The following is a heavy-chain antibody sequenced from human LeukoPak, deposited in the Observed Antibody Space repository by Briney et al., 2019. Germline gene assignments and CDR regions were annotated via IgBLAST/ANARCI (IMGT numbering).Heavy chain of an antibody. CDR1: GYTFTSYY. Sequence: ASVKVSCKASGYTFTSYYMHWVRPAPGQGLEWVGIINPSGGSTSYAQKFQGSVTMTRDTSTSTVYMELSSLRSEDTAVYYCARDRYSSSRYSSSWDYYYYYGMDVWGQGTTVTVSS. D-gene: IGHD6-13*01. J-gene: IGHJ6*02. V-gene: IGHV1-46*01. CDR3: ARDRYSSSRYSSSWDYYYYYGMDV. CDR2: INPSGGST.